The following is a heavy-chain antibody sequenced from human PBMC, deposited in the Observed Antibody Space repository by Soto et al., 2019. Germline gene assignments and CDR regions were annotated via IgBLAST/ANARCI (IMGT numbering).Heavy chain of an antibody. D-gene: IGHD6-13*01. CDR3: ARRETASIAAAGDNWFDP. CDR2: IYYSGST. V-gene: IGHV4-39*01. J-gene: IGHJ5*02. Sequence: SETLSLTCTVSGGSISSSSYYWGWIRQPPGKGLEWIGSIYYSGSTYYNPSLKSRVTISVDTSKNQFSLRLSSVTAADTAVYYCARRETASIAAAGDNWFDPWGQGTLVTVSS. CDR1: GGSISSSSYY.